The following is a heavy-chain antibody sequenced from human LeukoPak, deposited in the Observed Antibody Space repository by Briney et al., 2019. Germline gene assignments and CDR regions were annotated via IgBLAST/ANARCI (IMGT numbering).Heavy chain of an antibody. Sequence: GGSLRLSCAASGFTFDDYAMHWVRQAPGKGLEWVSGISWNSGSIGYADSVKGRFTVSRDNSKNTLYLQMNSLRSEDTALHYCARGAGAFDYWGQGTLVTVSS. CDR3: ARGAGAFDY. D-gene: IGHD6-19*01. V-gene: IGHV3-9*01. J-gene: IGHJ4*02. CDR1: GFTFDDYA. CDR2: ISWNSGSI.